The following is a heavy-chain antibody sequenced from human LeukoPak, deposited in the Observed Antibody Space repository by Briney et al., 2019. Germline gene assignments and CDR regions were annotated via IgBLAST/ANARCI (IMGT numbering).Heavy chain of an antibody. CDR2: IYSGGST. V-gene: IGHV3-66*02. Sequence: GGSLRLSCAASGFTVSSNYMSWVRQAPGKGLEWVSVIYSGGSTYYADSVKGRFTISRGNSKNTLYLQMISLRAEDTAVYYCARDVNSGSYGYYFFYMDVWGKGTTVTVSS. D-gene: IGHD1-26*01. CDR3: ARDVNSGSYGYYFFYMDV. CDR1: GFTVSSNY. J-gene: IGHJ6*03.